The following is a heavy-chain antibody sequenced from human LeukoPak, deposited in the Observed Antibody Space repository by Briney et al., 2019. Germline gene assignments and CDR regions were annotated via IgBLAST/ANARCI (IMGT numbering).Heavy chain of an antibody. CDR3: AKSAEAEWHAAGGYHYYMDV. V-gene: IGHV3-30*02. CDR2: IRYDGSNK. D-gene: IGHD6-19*01. Sequence: RAGGSLRLSCVASGFTFRSYGMHWVRQAPGKGLEWVAFIRYDGSNKYYIDSVKGRLTISRDNSKNTLYLQMDSLRPEDTAVYYCAKSAEAEWHAAGGYHYYMDVWGKGTTVTVSS. J-gene: IGHJ6*03. CDR1: GFTFRSYG.